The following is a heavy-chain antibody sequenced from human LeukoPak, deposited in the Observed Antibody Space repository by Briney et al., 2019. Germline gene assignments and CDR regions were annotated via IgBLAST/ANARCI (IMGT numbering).Heavy chain of an antibody. CDR3: AKGSGWYRIDVDY. J-gene: IGHJ4*02. V-gene: IGHV3-23*01. Sequence: GASLRLSCAASGFTFSSYAMSWVRQAPGKGLEWVSAICGSGGSTYYAASVKGRFTISRDNSKNTLYLQMNSLRAEDTAVYYCAKGSGWYRIDVDYWGQGTLVTVSS. CDR1: GFTFSSYA. CDR2: ICGSGGST. D-gene: IGHD6-19*01.